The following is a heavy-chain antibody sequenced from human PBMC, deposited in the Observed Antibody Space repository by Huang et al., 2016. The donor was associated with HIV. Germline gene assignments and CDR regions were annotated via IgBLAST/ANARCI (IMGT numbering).Heavy chain of an antibody. D-gene: IGHD1-7*01. J-gene: IGHJ5*02. Sequence: QVQLVQSGSEFKKPGASVRVSCKAYGYSFRDYAVNWVRQAPGQGLEWMGWINTKTGNATYVQGFRGRFVFSLDTSVKTAYLHISSLKTEDAAVYYCARDARELRDYLVRFNWFAPWGQGTLVTVSS. CDR3: ARDARELRDYLVRFNWFAP. CDR1: GYSFRDYA. V-gene: IGHV7-4-1*02. CDR2: INTKTGNA.